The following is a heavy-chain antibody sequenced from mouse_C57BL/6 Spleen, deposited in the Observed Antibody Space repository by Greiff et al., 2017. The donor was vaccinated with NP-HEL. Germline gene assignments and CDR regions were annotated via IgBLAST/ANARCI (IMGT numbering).Heavy chain of an antibody. CDR3: AREITAAPYFGY. V-gene: IGHV1-55*01. Sequence: QVQLQQPGAELVKPGASVKMSCKASGYTFTSYWITWVKQRPGQGLEWIGDIYPGSGSTNYNEKFKSKATLTVDTSSSTAYMQLSSLTSEDSAVYYCAREITAAPYFGYWGQGTTLTVSS. J-gene: IGHJ2*01. CDR2: IYPGSGST. CDR1: GYTFTSYW. D-gene: IGHD1-2*01.